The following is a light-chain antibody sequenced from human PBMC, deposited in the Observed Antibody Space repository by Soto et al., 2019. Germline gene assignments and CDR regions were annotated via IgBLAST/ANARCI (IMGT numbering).Light chain of an antibody. J-gene: IGKJ2*01. CDR2: DAS. CDR1: QSISSW. Sequence: DIQMTQSPSTLSASVGDRVTITCRASQSISSWLAWYQQKPGKAPKVLIYDASSLKSGVPSRFSGSGSGTEFTLTISSLQPDDFATYYCQQYNSYSSFTFGQGTKLEIK. V-gene: IGKV1-5*01. CDR3: QQYNSYSSFT.